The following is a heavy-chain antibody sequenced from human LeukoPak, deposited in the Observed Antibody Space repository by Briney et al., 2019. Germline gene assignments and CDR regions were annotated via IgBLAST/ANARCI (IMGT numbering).Heavy chain of an antibody. J-gene: IGHJ4*02. Sequence: SETLSLTCTVSDDSISSSSYYWGWIRQPPGKGLEWIGSIYSSGTTYYNPSLKSRVTISVDTSKNQFSLKLTSVTAADTAVYYCARPSSSGWYDWYYWGQGTLVTVSS. CDR2: IYSSGTT. D-gene: IGHD6-19*01. V-gene: IGHV4-39*01. CDR1: DDSISSSSYY. CDR3: ARPSSSGWYDWYY.